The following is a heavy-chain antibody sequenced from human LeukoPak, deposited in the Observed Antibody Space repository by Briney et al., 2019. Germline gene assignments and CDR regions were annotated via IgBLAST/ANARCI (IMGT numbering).Heavy chain of an antibody. J-gene: IGHJ4*02. Sequence: GGSLRLSCAASGFTFDDYGMSWVRQAPGKGLEWVSAISGSGGSTYYADSVKGRFTISRDNSKNTLYLQMNSLRAEDTAVYYCAKGLFPYYYDSSGYDYWGQGTLVTVSS. CDR3: AKGLFPYYYDSSGYDY. D-gene: IGHD3-22*01. V-gene: IGHV3-23*01. CDR1: GFTFDDYG. CDR2: ISGSGGST.